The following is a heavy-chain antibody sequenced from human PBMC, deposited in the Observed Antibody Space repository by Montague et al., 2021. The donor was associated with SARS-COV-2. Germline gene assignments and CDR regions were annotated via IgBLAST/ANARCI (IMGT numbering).Heavy chain of an antibody. CDR1: GGSIRSTTFY. D-gene: IGHD6-19*01. Sequence: SETLSLTCTVSGGSIRSTTFYWGWIRQSPGKGREWNGYIYEGDTSYHNPYRKSRVAISLDTPNNQFSLKITSLIVADTAIYYCVTPGETAVAGQFDSWGPGILVPVSS. CDR3: VTPGETAVAGQFDS. CDR2: IYEGDTS. V-gene: IGHV4-39*07. J-gene: IGHJ4*02.